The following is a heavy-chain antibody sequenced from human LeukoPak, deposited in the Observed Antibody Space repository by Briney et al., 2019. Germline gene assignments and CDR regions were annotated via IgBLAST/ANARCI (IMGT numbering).Heavy chain of an antibody. D-gene: IGHD5-12*01. V-gene: IGHV1-18*01. J-gene: IGHJ4*02. CDR2: ISAYNGNT. Sequence: GASVKVSCKASGYTFTSYGISWVRQAPGQGLEWMGWISAYNGNTNYAQKLQGRVTMTTGTSTSTAYMELRSLRSDDTAVYYCARTSGESGYESNPDYWGQGALVTVSS. CDR3: ARTSGESGYESNPDY. CDR1: GYTFTSYG.